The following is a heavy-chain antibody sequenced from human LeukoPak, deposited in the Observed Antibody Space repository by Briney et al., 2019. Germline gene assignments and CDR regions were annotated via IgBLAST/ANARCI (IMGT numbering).Heavy chain of an antibody. D-gene: IGHD3-22*01. V-gene: IGHV4-59*01. CDR3: ARDRDSSGYLNWFDP. CDR2: IYYSGST. J-gene: IGHJ5*02. CDR1: GGSISNYY. Sequence: SETLSLTCIVSGGSISNYYWTWIRQPPGKGLEWIGYIYYSGSTKYNPSLKSRLTISVDTSKNQFSLRLSSVTAADTAVYYCARDRDSSGYLNWFDPWGQGTLVTVSP.